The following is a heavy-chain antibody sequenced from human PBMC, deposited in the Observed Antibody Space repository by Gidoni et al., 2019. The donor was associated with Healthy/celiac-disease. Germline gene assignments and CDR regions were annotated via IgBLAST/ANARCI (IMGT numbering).Heavy chain of an antibody. D-gene: IGHD6-19*01. Sequence: QLQLQESGPGLVKPSETLSLTCTVSGGSISSSSYYWGWLRQPPGKGLEWIGSIYYSGSTYYNPSLKSRVTISVDTSKNQFSLKLSSVTAADTAVYYCARPGYSSGWYDAFDIWGQGTMVTVSS. J-gene: IGHJ3*02. CDR3: ARPGYSSGWYDAFDI. CDR2: IYYSGST. CDR1: GGSISSSSYY. V-gene: IGHV4-39*01.